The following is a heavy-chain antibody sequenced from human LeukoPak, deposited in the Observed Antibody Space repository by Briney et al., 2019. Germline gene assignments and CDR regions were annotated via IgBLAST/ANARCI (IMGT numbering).Heavy chain of an antibody. CDR2: ISYDGSNK. D-gene: IGHD3-10*01. J-gene: IGHJ4*02. V-gene: IGHV3-30*18. Sequence: SGGSLRLSCAASGFTFSSYGMHWVRQAPGKGLEWVAVISYDGSNKYYADSVKGRFTISRDNSKNTLYLQMNSLRAEDTAVYYCAKEFNFFRGVIISTDYWGQGTLVIVSS. CDR1: GFTFSSYG. CDR3: AKEFNFFRGVIISTDY.